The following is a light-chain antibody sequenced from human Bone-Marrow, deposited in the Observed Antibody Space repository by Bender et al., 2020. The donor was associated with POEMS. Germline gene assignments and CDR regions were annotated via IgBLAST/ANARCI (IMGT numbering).Light chain of an antibody. Sequence: QSALTQPASVSGFPGQSITISCTGTSSDVGGYNYVSWYQHHPGKAPKLMIYEVTKRPSGVPDRFSGSKSGNTASLTVSGLQAEDDADYYCSSYGGSNNLVFGGGTKLTVL. CDR3: SSYGGSNNLV. CDR1: SSDVGGYNY. V-gene: IGLV2-8*01. J-gene: IGLJ3*02. CDR2: EVT.